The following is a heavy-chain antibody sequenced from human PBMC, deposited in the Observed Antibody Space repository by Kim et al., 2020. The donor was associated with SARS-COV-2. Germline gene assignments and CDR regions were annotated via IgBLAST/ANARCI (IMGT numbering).Heavy chain of an antibody. Sequence: GGSLRLSCAASGFNFDDYAMHWVRQAPGKGLEWVSLISGDGRKTYYAGSVRGRFTNSRENTRNSLYLQMNNLRNEDTALYYCAKWEGDRTGYYYHGLDVWGQGTTVTVSS. CDR3: AKWEGDRTGYYYHGLDV. D-gene: IGHD3-9*01. CDR2: ISGDGRKT. CDR1: GFNFDDYA. V-gene: IGHV3-43*02. J-gene: IGHJ6*02.